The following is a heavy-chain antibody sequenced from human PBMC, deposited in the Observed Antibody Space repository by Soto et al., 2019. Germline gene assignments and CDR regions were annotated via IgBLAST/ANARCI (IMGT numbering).Heavy chain of an antibody. D-gene: IGHD2-2*01. Sequence: QVQLVESGGGLVNPGGSLRLSCAASGFTFSDYYMSWVRQAPGEGLEWVSYISRSSTSIYYTDSLKGRFTISRDDAKKSLYLQMNSLRAEDTAVYFCATCSSPLPQSDYFEFWVQGALVSVSS. CDR1: GFTFSDYY. CDR3: ATCSSPLPQSDYFEF. CDR2: ISRSSTSI. V-gene: IGHV3-11*01. J-gene: IGHJ4*02.